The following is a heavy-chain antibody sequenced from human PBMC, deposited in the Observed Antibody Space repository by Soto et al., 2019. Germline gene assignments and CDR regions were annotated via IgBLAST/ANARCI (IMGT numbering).Heavy chain of an antibody. CDR1: GGSISIGDYY. D-gene: IGHD3-10*01. CDR2: IYYSGST. J-gene: IGHJ5*02. CDR3: ARGSPLARVPGWFDP. Sequence: SETLSLTCTVSGGSISIGDYYWSWIRRHPGKGLEWIGYIYYSGSTYYNPSLKSRVSISKDTSKNQFSLKLSSVTVADTAVYYCARGSPLARVPGWFDPGGQGTLVTVSS. V-gene: IGHV4-31*03.